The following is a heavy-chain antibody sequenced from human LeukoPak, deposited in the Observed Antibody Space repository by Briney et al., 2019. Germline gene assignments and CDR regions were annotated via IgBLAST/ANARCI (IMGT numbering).Heavy chain of an antibody. D-gene: IGHD6-13*01. CDR1: GFTFSSYG. Sequence: GGSLRLSCAASGFTFSSYGMHWVRQAPGKGLEWVSYISSNSITIYYADSVKGRFTISRDSAKNSLYLQMNSLRDEDTAVYYCARGYSALDYWGQGTLVTVSS. J-gene: IGHJ4*02. CDR3: ARGYSALDY. CDR2: ISSNSITI. V-gene: IGHV3-48*02.